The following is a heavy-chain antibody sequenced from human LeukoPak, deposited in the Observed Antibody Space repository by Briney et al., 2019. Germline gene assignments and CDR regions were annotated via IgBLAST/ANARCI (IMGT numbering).Heavy chain of an antibody. V-gene: IGHV4-4*07. CDR3: ARDQGYTYGQTHYFDL. CDR2: VYASGTT. CDR1: GVSINPYY. J-gene: IGHJ4*02. Sequence: PSETLSLTCSVSGVSINPYYWSWIRQSAGKGLEWIGRVYASGTTNYHPSLNGRVTLSVDMSKNHFSLRLSSVTAADTAVYYCARDQGYTYGQTHYFDLWGQGILVTVSS. D-gene: IGHD5-18*01.